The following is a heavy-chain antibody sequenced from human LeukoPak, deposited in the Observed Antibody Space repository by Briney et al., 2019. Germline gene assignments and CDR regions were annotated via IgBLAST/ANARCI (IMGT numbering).Heavy chain of an antibody. Sequence: ASVKVSCKASGGTFSSYAISWVRQAPGQGLEWMGGIIPIFGTANYAQKFQGRVTITADESTSTAYMELRSLRSDDTAVYYCARDSVAVVDWFDPWGQGTLVTVSS. V-gene: IGHV1-69*13. CDR1: GGTFSSYA. CDR2: IIPIFGTA. CDR3: ARDSVAVVDWFDP. D-gene: IGHD6-19*01. J-gene: IGHJ5*02.